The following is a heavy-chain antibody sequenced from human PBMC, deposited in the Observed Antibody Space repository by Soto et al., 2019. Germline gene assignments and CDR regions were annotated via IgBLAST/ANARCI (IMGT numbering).Heavy chain of an antibody. D-gene: IGHD6-13*01. J-gene: IGHJ4*02. Sequence: EASVKVSCKASGYTFTGYYMHWVRQAPGQGLEWMGWINPNSGDTNYAQNFQGRVTMTWGTSISTAYMELSSLRSDDSAVYYCARVTAAAGTWAFWGQGTLVTVSS. V-gene: IGHV1-2*02. CDR3: ARVTAAAGTWAF. CDR1: GYTFTGYY. CDR2: INPNSGDT.